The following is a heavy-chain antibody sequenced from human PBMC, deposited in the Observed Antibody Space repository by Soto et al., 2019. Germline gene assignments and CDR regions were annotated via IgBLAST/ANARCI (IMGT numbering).Heavy chain of an antibody. V-gene: IGHV4-34*01. Sequence: QVQLQQWGARLLKPSETLSLTCVVYGASLSDSYWSWIRQPPGKGLEWIGDINHGGNANYSPSLKGPATFSVDTSKTHFSLKLSSVTAADTAVYYCAKNFDYWGQGTLVTVSS. J-gene: IGHJ4*02. CDR2: INHGGNA. CDR3: AKNFDY. CDR1: GASLSDSY.